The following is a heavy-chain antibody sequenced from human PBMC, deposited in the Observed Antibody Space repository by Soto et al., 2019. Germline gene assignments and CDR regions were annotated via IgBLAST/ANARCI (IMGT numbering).Heavy chain of an antibody. CDR1: GFTFSSYA. CDR3: ASGVMAVRGAEYFQH. D-gene: IGHD2-8*01. V-gene: IGHV3-30-3*01. Sequence: QVQLVESGGGVVQPGRSLRLSCAASGFTFSSYAMHWVRQAPGKGLEWVAVISYDGSNKYYADSVKGRFIISRDNSKNPLYLQMNSLRAEDTAVYYCASGVMAVRGAEYFQHWGQGTLVTVSS. J-gene: IGHJ1*01. CDR2: ISYDGSNK.